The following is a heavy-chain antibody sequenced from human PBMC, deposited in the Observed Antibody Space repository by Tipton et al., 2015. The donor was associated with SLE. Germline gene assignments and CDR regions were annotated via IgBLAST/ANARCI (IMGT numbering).Heavy chain of an antibody. CDR3: AKESPDYYYMDV. CDR2: ISGSGGST. V-gene: IGHV3-23*01. Sequence: SLRLSCAVSGLTFSSYAMSWVRQAPGKGLEWVSLISGSGGSTYYADSVKGRFTISRDNSKNTLYLQMHSLRAEDTAVYYCAKESPDYYYMDVWGKGTTVTVSS. J-gene: IGHJ6*03. CDR1: GLTFSSYA.